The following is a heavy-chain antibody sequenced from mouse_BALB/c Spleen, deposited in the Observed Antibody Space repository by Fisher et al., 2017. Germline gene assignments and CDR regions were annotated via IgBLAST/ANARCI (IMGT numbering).Heavy chain of an antibody. CDR3: ARDTTGFDY. Sequence: KFKGKATLTVDKSSSTAYMELLSLTSEDSAVYYCARDTTGFDYWGQGTTLTVSS. D-gene: IGHD1-1*01. V-gene: IGHV1-26*01. J-gene: IGHJ2*01.